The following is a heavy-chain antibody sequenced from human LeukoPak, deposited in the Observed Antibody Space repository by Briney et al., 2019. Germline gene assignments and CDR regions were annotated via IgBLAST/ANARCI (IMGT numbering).Heavy chain of an antibody. Sequence: PGGSLRLSCAASGFTFSSYSMNWVRQAPGKGLERVSSISSSSSYIYYADSVKGRFTISRDNAKNSLYLQMNSLRAEDTAVYYCARDPAAAETNYYMDVWGKGTTVTVSS. J-gene: IGHJ6*03. CDR3: ARDPAAAETNYYMDV. D-gene: IGHD6-13*01. CDR2: ISSSSSYI. CDR1: GFTFSSYS. V-gene: IGHV3-21*01.